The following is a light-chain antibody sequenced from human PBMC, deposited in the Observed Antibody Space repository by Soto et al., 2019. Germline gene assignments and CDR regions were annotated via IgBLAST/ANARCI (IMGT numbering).Light chain of an antibody. Sequence: ITQSPSSVSASVGDRVTITCRASQGISSWLAWYQQKPGQSPRLLIYGASTRATGIPARFSGSGSGTEFTLTIGSLQSEDFAVYYCQQYNNWPPITFGQGTRLEIK. J-gene: IGKJ5*01. V-gene: IGKV3-15*01. CDR1: QGISSW. CDR3: QQYNNWPPIT. CDR2: GAS.